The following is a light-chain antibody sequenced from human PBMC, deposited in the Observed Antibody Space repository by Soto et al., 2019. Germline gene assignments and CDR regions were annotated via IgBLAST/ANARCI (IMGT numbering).Light chain of an antibody. Sequence: DIQMSQSPSTLSASVGERVTITCRASQSISGWLAWFQQKPGEAPKLLIYDASNLRSGVPSRFSGSGSGTEFTLTISSLQPDDFATYYCQHYNGYPWTFGQGTKVDI. CDR3: QHYNGYPWT. J-gene: IGKJ1*01. CDR2: DAS. V-gene: IGKV1-5*01. CDR1: QSISGW.